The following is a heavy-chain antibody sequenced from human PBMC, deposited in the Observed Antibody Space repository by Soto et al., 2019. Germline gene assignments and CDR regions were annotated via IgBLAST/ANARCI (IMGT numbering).Heavy chain of an antibody. V-gene: IGHV3-30-3*01. CDR2: ISYDGSNK. J-gene: IGHJ6*02. CDR1: GFTFSSYA. D-gene: IGHD3-3*01. CDR3: ARDRIFGVVIIGDYYYGMDV. Sequence: GGSLRLSCAASGFTFSSYAMHWVRQAPGKGLEWVAVISYDGSNKYYADSVKGRFTISRDNSKNTLYLQMNSLRAEDTAVYYCARDRIFGVVIIGDYYYGMDVWGQGTTVTVS.